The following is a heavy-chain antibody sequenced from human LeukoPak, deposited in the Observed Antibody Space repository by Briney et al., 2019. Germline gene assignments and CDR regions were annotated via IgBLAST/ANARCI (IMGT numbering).Heavy chain of an antibody. CDR2: INPSGGST. Sequence: ASVKVSCKASGYTFTSYYIHWVRQAPGQGLEWMGIINPSGGSTSYAQKFQGRVTMTRDTSTSTVYMELSSLRSEDTAVYYCARDGAFRMGVVRVGYYYYMDVWGKGTTVTVSS. CDR1: GYTFTSYY. V-gene: IGHV1-46*03. D-gene: IGHD3-3*01. J-gene: IGHJ6*03. CDR3: ARDGAFRMGVVRVGYYYYMDV.